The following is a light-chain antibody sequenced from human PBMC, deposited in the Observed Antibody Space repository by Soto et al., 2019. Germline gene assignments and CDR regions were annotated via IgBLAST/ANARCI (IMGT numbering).Light chain of an antibody. J-gene: IGLJ2*01. CDR1: SGDIGTYKY. Sequence: QAVVTQPASVSGSPGQSITISCTGTSGDIGTYKYVSWYQQYPGKAPKLIIYNIRGRPSGVSSRFSGSQSGNTASLAISGLRAEDEADYFCSAYVDSGAVIFGRGTKLTVL. V-gene: IGLV2-14*01. CDR3: SAYVDSGAVI. CDR2: NIR.